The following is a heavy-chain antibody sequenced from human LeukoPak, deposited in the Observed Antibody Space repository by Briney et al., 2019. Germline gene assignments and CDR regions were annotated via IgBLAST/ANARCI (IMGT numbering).Heavy chain of an antibody. J-gene: IGHJ4*02. D-gene: IGHD6-19*01. CDR3: ARGYGSGWYGYFDY. CDR1: GFTFSSYA. CDR2: ISGSGGST. Sequence: GGSLRLSCAASGFTFSSYAMSWVRQAPGKGLEWVSAISGSGGSTYYADSVKGRFTISRDNSKNTLYLQMNSLRAEDTAIYYCARGYGSGWYGYFDYWGQGSLVTVSS. V-gene: IGHV3-23*01.